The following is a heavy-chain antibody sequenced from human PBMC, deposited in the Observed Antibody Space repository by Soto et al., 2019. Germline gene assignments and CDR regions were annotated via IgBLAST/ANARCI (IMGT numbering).Heavy chain of an antibody. CDR1: GGSFSGYY. V-gene: IGHV4-34*01. Sequence: SETLSLTCAVYGGSFSGYYWSWIRQPPGKGLEWIGEINHSGSTNYNPSLKSRVTISVDTSKNQFSLKLSSVTAADTAVYYCASLPRRYCSGGSCYVPDYWGQGTLVTVSS. J-gene: IGHJ4*02. D-gene: IGHD2-15*01. CDR3: ASLPRRYCSGGSCYVPDY. CDR2: INHSGST.